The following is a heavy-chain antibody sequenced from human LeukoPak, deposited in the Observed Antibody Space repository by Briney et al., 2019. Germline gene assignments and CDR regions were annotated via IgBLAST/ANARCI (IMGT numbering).Heavy chain of an antibody. CDR1: GFTFSSYG. J-gene: IGHJ4*02. Sequence: GGSLRLSCAASGFTFSSYGMHWVRQAPGKGLEWVAFIRYDGSNKYYADSVKGRFTISRDNSKDTLYLQMNSLRAEDTAVYYCAKDHHHYYGSGSYYDYWGQGTLFTVSS. CDR2: IRYDGSNK. D-gene: IGHD3-10*01. V-gene: IGHV3-30*02. CDR3: AKDHHHYYGSGSYYDY.